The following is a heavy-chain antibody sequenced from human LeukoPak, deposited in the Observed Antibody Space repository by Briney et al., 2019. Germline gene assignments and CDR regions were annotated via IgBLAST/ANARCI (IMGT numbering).Heavy chain of an antibody. J-gene: IGHJ6*03. Sequence: GGSLRLSCAASGFTFSTYDMHWVRQAPGKGLEWVTFIRYDGSNKEYADSVKGRFTISRDNSKNTLYLQMNSLRAEDTAVYYCARVLRYCSGGNCYSGGLGYMDVWGKGTTVTISS. CDR2: IRYDGSNK. D-gene: IGHD2-15*01. V-gene: IGHV3-30*02. CDR1: GFTFSTYD. CDR3: ARVLRYCSGGNCYSGGLGYMDV.